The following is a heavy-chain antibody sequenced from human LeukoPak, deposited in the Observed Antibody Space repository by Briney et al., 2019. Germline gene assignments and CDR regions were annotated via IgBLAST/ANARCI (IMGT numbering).Heavy chain of an antibody. D-gene: IGHD3-16*01. CDR2: ISAYNGNT. J-gene: IGHJ1*01. CDR3: FGGLLSSSFQH. V-gene: IGHV1-18*01. CDR1: GYTFTSYG. Sequence: GASVKVSCKASGYTFTSYGISWVRQAPGQGLEWMGWISAYNGNTNYAQKLQGRVTMTTDTSTSTAYMELSRLRSDDTAVYYCFGGLLSSSFQHWGQGTLVTVSS.